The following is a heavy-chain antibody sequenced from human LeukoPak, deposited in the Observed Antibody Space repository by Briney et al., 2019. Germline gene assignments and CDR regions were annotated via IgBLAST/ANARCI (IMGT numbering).Heavy chain of an antibody. V-gene: IGHV5-51*01. CDR1: GYSFTSYW. CDR2: IYPGDSDT. Sequence: GESLKISCKGSGYSFTSYWIGWVRQMPGKGLEWMGIIYPGDSDTRYSPSFQGQVTISADKSISTAYLQWSSLKASDTAMYYCARTLRYFDWSVYYFDYWGQGTLVTVSS. J-gene: IGHJ4*02. D-gene: IGHD3-9*01. CDR3: ARTLRYFDWSVYYFDY.